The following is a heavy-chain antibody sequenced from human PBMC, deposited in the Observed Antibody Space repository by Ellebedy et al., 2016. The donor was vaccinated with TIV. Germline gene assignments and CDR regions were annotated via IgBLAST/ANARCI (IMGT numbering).Heavy chain of an antibody. CDR1: GYTFTSYG. J-gene: IGHJ4*02. Sequence: AASAKVSCKASGYTFTSYGISWVRQAPGQGLEWMGWISAYNGNTNYAQKLQGRVTITTDTSTSTAYVELRSLRSDDTAVYYCVEYSSSYRPRWGQGTLVTVSS. CDR2: ISAYNGNT. D-gene: IGHD6-6*01. V-gene: IGHV1-18*01. CDR3: VEYSSSYRPR.